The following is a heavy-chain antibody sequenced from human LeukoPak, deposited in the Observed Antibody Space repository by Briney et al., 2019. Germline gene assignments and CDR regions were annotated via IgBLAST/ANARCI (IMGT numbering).Heavy chain of an antibody. V-gene: IGHV3-20*04. D-gene: IGHD3-3*01. CDR3: ARHSRFSHRATRDY. Sequence: GGSLRLSCAASGFTFDDYGMSWVRQPPGKGLEWVSGINWNSGSTGYADSVKGRLTISRDNGKKSLYLQMNSLRAEDTALYYCARHSRFSHRATRDYWGQGTLVTVSS. CDR1: GFTFDDYG. J-gene: IGHJ4*02. CDR2: INWNSGST.